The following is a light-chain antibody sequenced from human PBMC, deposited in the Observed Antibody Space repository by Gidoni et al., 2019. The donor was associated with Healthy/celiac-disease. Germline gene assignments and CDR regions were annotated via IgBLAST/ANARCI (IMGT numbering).Light chain of an antibody. CDR3: QAWDSSTAV. J-gene: IGLJ2*01. Sequence: SSELTQPPSVSVSPGQPASITCSGAKLGDKYACWYQQKPGQSPVLVIYQDSKRPSGIPERFSGSNSGNTATLTISGTQAMDEADYYCQAWDSSTAVFGGGTKLTVL. CDR2: QDS. CDR1: KLGDKY. V-gene: IGLV3-1*01.